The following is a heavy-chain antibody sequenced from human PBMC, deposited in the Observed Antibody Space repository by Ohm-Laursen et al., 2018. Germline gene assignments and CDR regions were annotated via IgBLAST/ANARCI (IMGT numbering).Heavy chain of an antibody. Sequence: ASVKVSCNASGYTFTAYYMHWVRQAPGQGLEWMGWINANSGDTLLAQKFRGRVALTRDTSISTGYMELISLTSDDTAVYYCTLQLGMDYWGQGTLVTVSS. V-gene: IGHV1-2*02. J-gene: IGHJ4*02. CDR3: TLQLGMDY. CDR2: INANSGDT. CDR1: GYTFTAYY. D-gene: IGHD7-27*01.